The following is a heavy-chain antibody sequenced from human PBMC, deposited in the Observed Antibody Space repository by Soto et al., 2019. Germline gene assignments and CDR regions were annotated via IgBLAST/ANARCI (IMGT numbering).Heavy chain of an antibody. Sequence: ASVKVSCKASGGTFSSYAISWVRQAPGQGLEWMGGIVPIFGTANYAQKFQGRVTITADESTSTAYMELSSLRSEDTAVYYCARGSERAAAGSDYWGQGTLVTVSS. CDR3: ARGSERAAAGSDY. J-gene: IGHJ4*02. D-gene: IGHD6-13*01. CDR2: IVPIFGTA. V-gene: IGHV1-69*13. CDR1: GGTFSSYA.